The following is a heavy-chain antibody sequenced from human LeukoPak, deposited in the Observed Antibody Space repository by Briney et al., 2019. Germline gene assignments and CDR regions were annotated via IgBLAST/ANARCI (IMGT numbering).Heavy chain of an antibody. CDR1: GGSISSSSYY. Sequence: PSETLSLTCTVSGGSISSSSYYWGWIRQPPGKGLEWIGTIYYSGTTYYNPSLTGRVTISVDASKNQFSLKLSSVTAADTAVYYCARGYSYGGSYFDYWSQGTLVTVSS. V-gene: IGHV4-39*01. CDR2: IYYSGTT. CDR3: ARGYSYGGSYFDY. D-gene: IGHD5-18*01. J-gene: IGHJ4*02.